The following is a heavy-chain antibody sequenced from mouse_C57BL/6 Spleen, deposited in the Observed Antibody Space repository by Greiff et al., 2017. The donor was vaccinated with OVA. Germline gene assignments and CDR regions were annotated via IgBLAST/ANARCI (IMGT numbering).Heavy chain of an antibody. CDR1: GYTFTSYW. CDR2: IDPSDSET. CDR3: ARGPYSLRAMDY. Sequence: VKLQQPGAELVRPGSSVKLSCKASGYTFTSYWMHWVKQRPIQGLEWIGNIDPSDSETHYNQKFKDKATLTVDKSSSTAYMQLSSLTSEDSAVYYCARGPYSLRAMDYWGQGTSVTVSS. V-gene: IGHV1-52*01. J-gene: IGHJ4*01.